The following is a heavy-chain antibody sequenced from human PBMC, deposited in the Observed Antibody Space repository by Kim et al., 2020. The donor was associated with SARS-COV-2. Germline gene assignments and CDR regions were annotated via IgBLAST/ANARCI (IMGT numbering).Heavy chain of an antibody. CDR3: ARKKTYYYDSNVLGARRPDADWCDY. CDR2: ISYDGSNK. J-gene: IGHJ4*02. V-gene: IGHV3-30-3*01. CDR1: GFTFSSYA. Sequence: GGSLRLSCAASGFTFSSYAMHWVRQAPGKGLEWVAVISYDGSNKYYADSVKGRFTISRDNSKNTLYLQMNSLRAEDTAVYYCARKKTYYYDSNVLGARRPDADWCDYWGQGTLVTVSS. D-gene: IGHD3-22*01.